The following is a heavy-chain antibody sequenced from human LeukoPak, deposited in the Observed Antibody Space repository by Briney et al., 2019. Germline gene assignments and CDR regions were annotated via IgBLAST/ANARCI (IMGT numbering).Heavy chain of an antibody. CDR2: IREDGSEK. Sequence: PGGSLRLSCAASGFTFSTHWMSWVRQAPGKGLDWVANIREDGSEKYYVDSVKGRFTISRDNAKNSLYLQINSLRAEDTAMYYCARYCGGDCYTPHDAFDVWGQGTLVTVSS. CDR1: GFTFSTHW. J-gene: IGHJ3*01. D-gene: IGHD2-21*02. CDR3: ARYCGGDCYTPHDAFDV. V-gene: IGHV3-7*05.